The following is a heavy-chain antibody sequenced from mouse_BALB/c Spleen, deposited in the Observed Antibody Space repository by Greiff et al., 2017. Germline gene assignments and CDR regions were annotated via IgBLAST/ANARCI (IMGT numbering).Heavy chain of an antibody. CDR2: IYPSDSYT. Sequence: VQLQQPGAELVRPGASVKLSCKASGYTFTSYWINWVKQRPGQGLEWIGNIYPSDSYTNYNQKFKDKATLTVDKSSNTAYMQLSSPTSEDSAVYYCTREAYYYGSSFYAMDYWGQGTSVTVSS. CDR1: GYTFTSYW. D-gene: IGHD1-1*01. J-gene: IGHJ4*01. CDR3: TREAYYYGSSFYAMDY. V-gene: IGHV1-69*02.